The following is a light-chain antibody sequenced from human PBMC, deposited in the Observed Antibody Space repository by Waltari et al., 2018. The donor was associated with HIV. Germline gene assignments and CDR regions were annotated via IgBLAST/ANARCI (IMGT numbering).Light chain of an antibody. CDR3: CSYTGSTTWV. Sequence: QSALTQPASVSGSPGQSFTISCTGTSSEVGSYNVVSWYQQHPGKAPKIMIYEDNKRPSGVSNRFSGAKSSNTASLTISGLQAEDEADYYCCSYTGSTTWVFGGGTKLTVL. CDR2: EDN. CDR1: SSEVGSYNV. V-gene: IGLV2-23*01. J-gene: IGLJ3*02.